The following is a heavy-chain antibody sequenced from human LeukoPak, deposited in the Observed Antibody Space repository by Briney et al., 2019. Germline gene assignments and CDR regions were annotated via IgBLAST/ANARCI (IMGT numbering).Heavy chain of an antibody. CDR2: TYYRYKWYN. J-gene: IGHJ3*02. V-gene: IGHV6-1*01. D-gene: IGHD7-27*01. CDR1: GDSVSSNSAA. CDR3: ARAPWGLGILAFDI. Sequence: SQTLSLTFACSGDSVSSNSAAWNWIRQSPSRGLEWLGRTYYRYKWYNDYAVSVKSRITINQDTSKNQFSLQLNSVTPEDTAVYYCARAPWGLGILAFDIWGQGTMVTVSS.